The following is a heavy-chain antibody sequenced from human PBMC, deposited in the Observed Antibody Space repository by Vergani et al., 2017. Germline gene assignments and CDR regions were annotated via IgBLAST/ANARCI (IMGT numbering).Heavy chain of an antibody. J-gene: IGHJ4*02. CDR2: IIPIFGIA. Sequence: QVQLVQSGAEVKKPGSSVKVSCKASGGTFSSYAISWVRQAPGQGLEWMGGIIPIFGIANYAQKFQGRVTITADKSTSTAYMELSSLRSDDTAVYYCATKMGGFWSGYYGYWGQGTLVTVSS. CDR1: GGTFSSYA. D-gene: IGHD3-3*01. CDR3: ATKMGGFWSGYYGY. V-gene: IGHV1-69*17.